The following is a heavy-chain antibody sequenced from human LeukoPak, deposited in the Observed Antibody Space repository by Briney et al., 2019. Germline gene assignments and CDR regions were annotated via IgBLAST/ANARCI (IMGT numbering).Heavy chain of an antibody. J-gene: IGHJ3*02. D-gene: IGHD3-22*01. CDR2: ISYDGSNK. Sequence: GRSLRLSCAASGFTFSSYGMHWVRQAPGKGLEWVAVISYDGSNKYYADSVKGRFTISRDNSKNTLYLQMNSLRAEDTAVYYCAAGWLFLGAFDIWGQGTMVTVSS. CDR3: AAGWLFLGAFDI. V-gene: IGHV3-30*03. CDR1: GFTFSSYG.